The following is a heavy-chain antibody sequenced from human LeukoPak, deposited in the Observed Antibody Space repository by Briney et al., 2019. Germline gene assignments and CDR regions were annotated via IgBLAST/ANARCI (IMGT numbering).Heavy chain of an antibody. D-gene: IGHD1-26*01. CDR2: INSDGSST. CDR3: ASFIGRWELLGYNWFDP. J-gene: IGHJ5*02. Sequence: GGSLRLSCAASGFTFSSYWMHWVRQAPGKGLVWVSRINSDGSSTSYADSVKGRFTISRDNAKNTLYLQMNSLRAEDTAVYYCASFIGRWELLGYNWFDPWGQGTLVTVSS. V-gene: IGHV3-74*01. CDR1: GFTFSSYW.